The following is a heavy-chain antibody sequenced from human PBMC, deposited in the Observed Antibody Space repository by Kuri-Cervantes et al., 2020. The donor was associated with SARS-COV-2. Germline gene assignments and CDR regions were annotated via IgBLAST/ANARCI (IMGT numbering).Heavy chain of an antibody. CDR1: GFTFSGHW. CDR2: INPDGSYT. J-gene: IGHJ4*02. Sequence: GGSLRLSCAASGFTFSGHWIHWVRQAPGKGLVWVSRINPDGSYTNNAASVKSRFPNSRDNSKHTLYRKINSLRAEDTAVYYCARDLGISVAGAFDYWGQGTLVTVSS. D-gene: IGHD6-19*01. V-gene: IGHV3-74*01. CDR3: ARDLGISVAGAFDY.